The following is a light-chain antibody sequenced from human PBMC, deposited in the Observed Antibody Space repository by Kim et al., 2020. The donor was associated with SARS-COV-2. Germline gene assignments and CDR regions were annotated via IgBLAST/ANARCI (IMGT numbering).Light chain of an antibody. CDR1: SSDVGSYNY. Sequence: GQSIPISCTGSSSDVGSYNYVSWYQQHPGKAPKLMIYDVTERPSGVSNRFSGSKSANTASLTISGLQAEDEADYYCSSYTGSSTYVFGAGTKVTVL. CDR3: SSYTGSSTYV. J-gene: IGLJ1*01. CDR2: DVT. V-gene: IGLV2-14*04.